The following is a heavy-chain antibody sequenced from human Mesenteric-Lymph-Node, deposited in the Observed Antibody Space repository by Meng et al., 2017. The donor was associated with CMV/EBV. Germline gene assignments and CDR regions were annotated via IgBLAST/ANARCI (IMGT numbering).Heavy chain of an antibody. Sequence: GGSLRLSCAASGFTFSSYWMSWVRQAPGKGLEWVANIKQDGSEKYYVDSVKGRFTISRDNAKNSLYLQMNSLRAEDTAVYYCAKDRYSGTHTYFDYWGQGTLVTVSS. D-gene: IGHD1-26*01. V-gene: IGHV3-7*01. J-gene: IGHJ4*02. CDR3: AKDRYSGTHTYFDY. CDR2: IKQDGSEK. CDR1: GFTFSSYW.